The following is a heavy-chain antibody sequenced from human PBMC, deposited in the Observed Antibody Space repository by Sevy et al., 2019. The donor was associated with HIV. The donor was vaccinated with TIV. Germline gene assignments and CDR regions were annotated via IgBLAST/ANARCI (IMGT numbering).Heavy chain of an antibody. D-gene: IGHD2-15*01. J-gene: IGHJ6*02. V-gene: IGHV3-53*01. CDR2: IYSGGST. Sequence: GGSLRLSCAASGFTVSSNYMSWVRQAPGKGLEWVSVIYSGGSTYYADSVKGRFTISRVNSKNTLYLKMNSLRAEDTAVDYCARVNCSGGSCYYYYGMDVWGQGTTVTVSS. CDR1: GFTVSSNY. CDR3: ARVNCSGGSCYYYYGMDV.